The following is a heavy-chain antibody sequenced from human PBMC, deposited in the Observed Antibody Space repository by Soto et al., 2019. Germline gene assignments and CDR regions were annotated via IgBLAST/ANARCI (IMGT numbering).Heavy chain of an antibody. D-gene: IGHD3-10*02. Sequence: QVQLQESGPGLVKPSQTLSLTCTVSGGSISSGGYYWSWIRQHPGKGLEWIGYIYYSGSTYYNPSLKSRVTISVDTSKNQFSLKLSSVTAADTAVYFCARGLSGLFGELYGQFDPWGQGTLVTVSS. CDR2: IYYSGST. CDR3: ARGLSGLFGELYGQFDP. J-gene: IGHJ5*02. V-gene: IGHV4-31*03. CDR1: GGSISSGGYY.